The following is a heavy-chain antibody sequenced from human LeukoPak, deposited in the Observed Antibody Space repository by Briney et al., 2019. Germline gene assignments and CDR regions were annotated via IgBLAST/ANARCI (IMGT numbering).Heavy chain of an antibody. CDR1: GFTVSSNY. J-gene: IGHJ4*02. CDR3: AKERTTSDYYFDY. Sequence: GGSLRLSCAASGFTVSSNYMSWARQAPGKGLEWVSVIYSGGSTYYADSVKGRFTISRDNSKNTLYLQMNSLRAEDTAVYYCAKERTTSDYYFDYWGRGTLVTVSS. D-gene: IGHD2-21*02. CDR2: IYSGGST. V-gene: IGHV3-53*01.